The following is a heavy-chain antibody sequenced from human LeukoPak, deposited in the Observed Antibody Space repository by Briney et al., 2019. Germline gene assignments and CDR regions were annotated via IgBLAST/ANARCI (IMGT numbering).Heavy chain of an antibody. D-gene: IGHD7-27*01. CDR3: ARGTRNWGSFDY. V-gene: IGHV4-30-2*01. CDR2: IYHSGST. J-gene: IGHJ4*02. CDR1: GGSISSGGYY. Sequence: ASETLSLTCTVSGGSISSGGYYWSWIRQPPGKGLEWIGYIYHSGSTYYNPSLKSRVTISVDRSKNQFSLKLSSVTAADTAVYYCARGTRNWGSFDYWGQGTLVTVSS.